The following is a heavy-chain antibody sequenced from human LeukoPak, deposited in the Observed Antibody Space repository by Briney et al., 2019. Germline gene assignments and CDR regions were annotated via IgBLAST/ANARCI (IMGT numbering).Heavy chain of an antibody. CDR2: ISSSSSYI. CDR1: GFTFSSYS. Sequence: GGSLRLSCAASGFTFSSYSMNWVRQAPGEGLEWVSSISSSSSYIYYADSVKGRFTISRDNAKNSLYLQMNSLRAEDTAVYYCARDWNVGAPGDYWGQGTLVTVSS. J-gene: IGHJ4*02. V-gene: IGHV3-21*01. CDR3: ARDWNVGAPGDY. D-gene: IGHD1-26*01.